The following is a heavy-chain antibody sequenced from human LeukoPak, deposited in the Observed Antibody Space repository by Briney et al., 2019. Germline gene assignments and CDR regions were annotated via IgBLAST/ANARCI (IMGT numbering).Heavy chain of an antibody. CDR1: GYTFTSYG. J-gene: IGHJ4*02. D-gene: IGHD3-9*01. CDR2: ISAYNGNT. V-gene: IGHV1-18*01. CDR3: AGDSRDPTYYDILTGYED. Sequence: ASVKVSCKASGYTFTSYGISWVRQAPGQGLEWMGWISAYNGNTNYAQKLQGRVTMTTDTSTSTAYMELRSLRSDDTAVYYCAGDSRDPTYYDILTGYEDWGQGTLVTVSS.